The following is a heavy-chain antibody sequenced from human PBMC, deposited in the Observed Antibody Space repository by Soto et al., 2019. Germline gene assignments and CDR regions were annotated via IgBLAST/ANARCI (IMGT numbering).Heavy chain of an antibody. Sequence: PSETLSLTCAVYGGSFSGYYWSWIRQPPGKGLEWIGEINHSGSTNYNPSLKSRVTISVDTSKNQFSLKLSSVTAADTAVYYCARGYYDFWSGYYATYYYYGMDVWGQGTTVTVSS. J-gene: IGHJ6*02. CDR3: ARGYYDFWSGYYATYYYYGMDV. CDR2: INHSGST. V-gene: IGHV4-34*01. D-gene: IGHD3-3*01. CDR1: GGSFSGYY.